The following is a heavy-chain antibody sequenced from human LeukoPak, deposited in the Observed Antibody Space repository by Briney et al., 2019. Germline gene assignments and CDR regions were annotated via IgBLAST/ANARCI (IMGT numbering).Heavy chain of an antibody. Sequence: SGTLSLTCTVSGDSISSYYWSWIRQPPGKGLKWIGYIYHSGSTNYNPSLKSRVTISADTSKDQFSLKLASVTAADTAVYYCATGYSSTWYYFDYWGQGTLVTVSS. D-gene: IGHD6-13*01. V-gene: IGHV4-59*01. J-gene: IGHJ4*02. CDR2: IYHSGST. CDR3: ATGYSSTWYYFDY. CDR1: GDSISSYY.